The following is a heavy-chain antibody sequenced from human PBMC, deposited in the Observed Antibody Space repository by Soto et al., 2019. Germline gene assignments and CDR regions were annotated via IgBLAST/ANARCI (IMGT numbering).Heavy chain of an antibody. CDR2: ISGSGGST. Sequence: EVQLLESGGGLVQPGGSLRLSCAASGFTFSSYAMSWVRQAPGKGLEWVSAISGSGGSTYYADSVKGRFTISRDNSKNTLNLQMNSRRAEDTAVYYCAKDTKSSSLIFDYYYGMDVWGQGTTVTVSS. CDR3: AKDTKSSSLIFDYYYGMDV. J-gene: IGHJ6*02. D-gene: IGHD6-13*01. CDR1: GFTFSSYA. V-gene: IGHV3-23*01.